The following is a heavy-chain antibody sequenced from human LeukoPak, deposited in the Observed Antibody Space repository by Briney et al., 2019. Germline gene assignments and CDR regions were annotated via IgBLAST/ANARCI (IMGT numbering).Heavy chain of an antibody. V-gene: IGHV4-39*07. CDR2: IYYSGST. J-gene: IGHJ4*02. CDR1: GGSISSSSYY. CDR3: ARGFTIFGVAPFDY. D-gene: IGHD3-3*01. Sequence: SETLSLTCTVSGGSISSSSYYWGWIRQPPGKGLEWIGSIYYSGSTYYNPSLKSRVTISVDTSKNQFSLKLSSVTAADTAVYYCARGFTIFGVAPFDYWGQGTLVTVSS.